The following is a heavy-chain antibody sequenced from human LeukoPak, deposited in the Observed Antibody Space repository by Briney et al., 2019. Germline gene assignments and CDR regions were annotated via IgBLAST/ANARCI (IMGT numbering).Heavy chain of an antibody. CDR1: GFTFSSYW. CDR2: INSDGSST. J-gene: IGHJ6*03. Sequence: GGSLRLSCAASGFTFSSYWMHWVRQAPGKGLVWVSRINSDGSSTSYADSVKGRFTISRDNAKNTLYLQMNSLRAEDTAVYYCAKSPMALYYYYMDVWGKGTTVTISS. D-gene: IGHD3-10*01. V-gene: IGHV3-74*01. CDR3: AKSPMALYYYYMDV.